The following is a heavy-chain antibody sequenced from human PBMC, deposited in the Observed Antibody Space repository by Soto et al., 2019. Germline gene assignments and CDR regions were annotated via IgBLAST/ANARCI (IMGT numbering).Heavy chain of an antibody. J-gene: IGHJ4*02. CDR3: ARVGEQQLVYFDY. CDR1: GGSFSGYY. D-gene: IGHD6-13*01. V-gene: IGHV4-34*01. CDR2: IHHSGST. Sequence: PSETLSLTCAVYGGSFSGYYWSWIRQPPGKGLEWIGEIHHSGSTNYNPSLKSRVTISVDTSKNQFSLKLSSVTAADTAVYYCARVGEQQLVYFDYWGQGTLVTVSS.